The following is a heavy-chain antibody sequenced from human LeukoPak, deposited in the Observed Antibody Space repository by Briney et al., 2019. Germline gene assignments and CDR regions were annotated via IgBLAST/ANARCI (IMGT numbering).Heavy chain of an antibody. J-gene: IGHJ4*02. CDR3: ARDPKVAYYYDSSGYYYFDY. V-gene: IGHV1-18*01. CDR1: GYTFTNYG. CDR2: ISSYIGNT. D-gene: IGHD3-22*01. Sequence: ASVKVSCKASGYTFTNYGITWVRQAPGQGLERMGWISSYIGNTNYAQKLQGRVTMTTDTSTSTAYMELRSLRSDDTAVYYCARDPKVAYYYDSSGYYYFDYWGQGTLVTVSS.